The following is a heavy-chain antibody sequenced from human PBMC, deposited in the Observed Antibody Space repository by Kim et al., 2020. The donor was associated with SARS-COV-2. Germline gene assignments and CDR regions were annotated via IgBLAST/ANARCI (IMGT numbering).Heavy chain of an antibody. CDR1: GFTFSAYD. CDR3: VRDRMGGAFDI. Sequence: GGSLRLSCATSGFTFSAYDMNWVRRAPGKGLEWLSFITKSSTTIYYANSVKGRFTISRANAKNSLYLQINSLRDEDTALYYCVRDRMGGAFDIWGHGTMLTVSS. D-gene: IGHD3-16*01. J-gene: IGHJ3*02. CDR2: ITKSSTTI. V-gene: IGHV3-48*02.